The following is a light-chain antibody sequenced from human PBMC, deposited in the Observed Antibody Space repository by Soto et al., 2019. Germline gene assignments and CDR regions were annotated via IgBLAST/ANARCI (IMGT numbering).Light chain of an antibody. J-gene: IGKJ5*01. CDR2: RAS. Sequence: DIQMTQSPSTLSASVGDRVTFTCRASQSISNLLAWYQQKPGRAPTLLIYRASALESGVPSRFSGSGSGTEFSLTISSLQPDDFATYYCQQYQSYPLTFGQGTRLEIK. CDR3: QQYQSYPLT. V-gene: IGKV1-5*03. CDR1: QSISNL.